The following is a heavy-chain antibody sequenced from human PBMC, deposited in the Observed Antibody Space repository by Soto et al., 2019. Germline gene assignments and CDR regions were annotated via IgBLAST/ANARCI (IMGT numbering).Heavy chain of an antibody. V-gene: IGHV4-39*01. CDR3: ARLEGLASFSYYFDF. D-gene: IGHD3-9*01. J-gene: IGHJ4*02. Sequence: QLQLQESGPGLVKPSETLSLTCSVSGDSINSDKYYWGWLRQPPGKGLEWIGSIYFRGNTYYNPSLPTLVTISEDKSKSQFHLMMNSETAADSFVYVCARLEGLASFSYYFDFWGQGAPVTVSS. CDR2: IYFRGNT. CDR1: GDSINSDKYY.